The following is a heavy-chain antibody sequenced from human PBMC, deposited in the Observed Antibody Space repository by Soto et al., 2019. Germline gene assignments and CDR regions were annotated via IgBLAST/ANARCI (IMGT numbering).Heavy chain of an antibody. J-gene: IGHJ6*02. V-gene: IGHV3-30*18. CDR3: AKDLYYGMDV. CDR1: GFTFSSYG. Sequence: QVQLVESGGGVVQPGRSLRLSCAASGFTFSSYGMHWVRQAPGKGLEWVAVISYDGSNKYYADSVKGRFTISRDNSKNTLYLQMNSLRAEDKAVYYCAKDLYYGMDVWGQGTTVTVSS. CDR2: ISYDGSNK.